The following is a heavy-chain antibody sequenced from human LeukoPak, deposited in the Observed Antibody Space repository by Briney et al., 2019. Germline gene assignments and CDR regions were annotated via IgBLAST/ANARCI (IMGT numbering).Heavy chain of an antibody. D-gene: IGHD6-13*01. Sequence: GGSLRLSCAASGFTFSSYGMSWVRQAPGKGLEWVLGITSGGSTYYADSVKGRFTISRDNSKNTLYLQMNSLRAEDTAVYFCAKWAAMARFDYWGQGTLVTVSS. CDR2: ITSGGST. CDR1: GFTFSSYG. J-gene: IGHJ4*02. V-gene: IGHV3-23*01. CDR3: AKWAAMARFDY.